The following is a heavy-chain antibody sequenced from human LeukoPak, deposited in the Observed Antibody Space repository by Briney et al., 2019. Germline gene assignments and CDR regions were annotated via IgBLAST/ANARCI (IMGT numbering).Heavy chain of an antibody. J-gene: IGHJ6*02. CDR2: IHYTGNT. CDR1: GGSISSYY. D-gene: IGHD4-17*01. V-gene: IGHV4-59*01. Sequence: SETLSLTCTVSGGSISSYYWSWIRQPPGKGLEWIAYIHYTGNTNYNPSLKSRVTISVDTSKNQFSLKLSSVTAADTAVYYCARVPRFSGDYVGAYYYYGMDVWGQGTTVTVSS. CDR3: ARVPRFSGDYVGAYYYYGMDV.